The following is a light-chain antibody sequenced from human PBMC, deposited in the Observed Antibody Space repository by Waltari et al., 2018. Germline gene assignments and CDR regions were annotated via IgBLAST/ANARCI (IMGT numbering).Light chain of an antibody. Sequence: IQLTQPPSSLPASLGTGVTTTSRASQGFSSNLAWFQQRPGKAPKLLIYAASTLQSGVPSRFSGSGSGTDFTLTITSLQPEDFATYYCQQLYSYPLTFGGGTKVEIK. CDR2: AAS. V-gene: IGKV1-9*01. J-gene: IGKJ4*01. CDR3: QQLYSYPLT. CDR1: QGFSSN.